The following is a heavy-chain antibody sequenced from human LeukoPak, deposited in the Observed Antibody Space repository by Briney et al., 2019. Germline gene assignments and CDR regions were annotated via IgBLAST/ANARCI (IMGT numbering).Heavy chain of an antibody. D-gene: IGHD3-22*01. V-gene: IGHV4-39*01. CDR1: GGSISSSSYY. CDR2: IYYSGST. CDR3: ARRDGATYYYDSSGYEGWFDP. J-gene: IGHJ5*02. Sequence: SETLSLTCTVSGGSISSSSYYWGWIRQPPGKGLEWIGSIYYSGSTYYNPSLNIRVTISVDTSKNQFSLKLSSVTAADTAVYYCARRDGATYYYDSSGYEGWFDPWGQGTLVTVSS.